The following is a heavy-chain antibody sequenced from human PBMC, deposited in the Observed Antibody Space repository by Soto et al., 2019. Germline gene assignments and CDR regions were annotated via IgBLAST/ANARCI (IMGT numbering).Heavy chain of an antibody. V-gene: IGHV3-9*01. CDR1: GFTFDDYA. CDR3: AKDIFGSSGWDYYYYMDV. Sequence: GGSLRLSCAASGFTFDDYAMHWVRQAPGKGLEWVSGISWNSGSIGYADSVKGRFTISRDNAKNSLYLQMNSLRAEDTALYYCAKDIFGSSGWDYYYYMDVWGKGTTVTVSS. D-gene: IGHD6-6*01. J-gene: IGHJ6*03. CDR2: ISWNSGSI.